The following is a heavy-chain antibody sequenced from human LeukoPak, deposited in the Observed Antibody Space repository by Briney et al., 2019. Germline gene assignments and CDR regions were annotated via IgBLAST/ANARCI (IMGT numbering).Heavy chain of an antibody. D-gene: IGHD1-1*01. J-gene: IGHJ6*02. CDR1: GGSISSDDYY. CDR2: IYHSGKP. Sequence: SQTLSLTCTVSGGSISSDDYYWSWIRQHPGKGLEWIGYIYHSGKPYYNPSLKSRIIMSIDTSENQFSLKLSSVTAADTAMYYCARHQPWGTTMGPVMDVWGQGTTVTVSS. CDR3: ARHQPWGTTMGPVMDV. V-gene: IGHV4-31*03.